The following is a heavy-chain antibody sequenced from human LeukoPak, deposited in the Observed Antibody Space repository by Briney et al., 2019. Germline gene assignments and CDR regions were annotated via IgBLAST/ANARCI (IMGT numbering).Heavy chain of an antibody. CDR1: GFTISSYS. CDR2: IKVGGDI. J-gene: IGHJ4*02. D-gene: IGHD3-16*01. V-gene: IGHV3-7*01. Sequence: GGSLRLSCAASGFTISSYSMALVRQAPAKGLEWVATIKVGGDIYYVDSVKGRFTISRDNAKNSLFLQMTSLRAEDTAVYYCTREGGGTDYWGQGTLVTVSS. CDR3: TREGGGTDY.